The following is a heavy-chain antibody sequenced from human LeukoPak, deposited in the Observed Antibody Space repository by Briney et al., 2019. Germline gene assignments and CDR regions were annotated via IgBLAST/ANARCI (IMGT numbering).Heavy chain of an antibody. CDR3: AIDYVWGSYSY. CDR1: GFTFSSYS. D-gene: IGHD3-16*01. Sequence: GGSLRLSCVASGFTFSSYSMNWVRQAPGKGLEWVSSISSSSSYIYYENSVKGRLTISRDNAKNSLYLQMNSLRAEDTAVYYCAIDYVWGSYSYWGQGTLVTVSS. V-gene: IGHV3-21*01. J-gene: IGHJ4*02. CDR2: ISSSSSYI.